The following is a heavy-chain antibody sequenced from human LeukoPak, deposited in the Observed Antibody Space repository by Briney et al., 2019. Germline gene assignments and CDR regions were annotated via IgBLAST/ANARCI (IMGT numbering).Heavy chain of an antibody. CDR3: ARSTYYDISTGYSPLGEAFDI. CDR2: ISAYNGDT. CDR1: GYTFTSYG. V-gene: IGHV1-18*04. J-gene: IGHJ4*02. Sequence: ASVKVSCKASGYTFTSYGISWVRQAPGQGLEWMGWISAYNGDTNYAQKLQGRVTMTTDTSTSTAYMELRSLRSDDTAVYYCARSTYYDISTGYSPLGEAFDIWGQGTLVTVSS. D-gene: IGHD3-9*01.